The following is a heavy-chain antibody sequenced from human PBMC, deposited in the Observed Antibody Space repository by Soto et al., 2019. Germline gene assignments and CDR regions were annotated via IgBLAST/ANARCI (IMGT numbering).Heavy chain of an antibody. J-gene: IGHJ5*02. CDR2: MNPNSGNT. V-gene: IGHV1-8*01. CDR3: ARGIIGEYSYGTNWFDP. D-gene: IGHD5-18*01. CDR1: GYTFTSYD. Sequence: GASVKVSCKASGYTFTSYDINWVRQATGQGLEWMGWMNPNSGNTGYAQKFQGRVTMTRNTSISTAYMELSSLRSEDTAVYYCARGIIGEYSYGTNWFDPWGQGTLVTVSS.